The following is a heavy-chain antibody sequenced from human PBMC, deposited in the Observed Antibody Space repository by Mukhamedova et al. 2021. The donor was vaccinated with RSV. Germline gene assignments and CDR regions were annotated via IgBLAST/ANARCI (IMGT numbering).Heavy chain of an antibody. CDR2: GDSDT. V-gene: IGHV5-51*01. Sequence: GDSDTRYSPSFQGQVTISADKSISTAYLQWSSLKASDTAMYYCVRQDYYDSSGITFDYWGQGTLVTVSS. D-gene: IGHD3-22*01. J-gene: IGHJ4*02. CDR3: VRQDYYDSSGITFDY.